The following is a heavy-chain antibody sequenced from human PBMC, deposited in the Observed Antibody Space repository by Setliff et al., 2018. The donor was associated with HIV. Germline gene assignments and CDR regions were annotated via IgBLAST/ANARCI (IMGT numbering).Heavy chain of an antibody. CDR1: GGSISRGAYY. V-gene: IGHV4-31*03. J-gene: IGHJ4*02. D-gene: IGHD1-26*01. CDR2: INNSGRI. CDR3: ARDLREVGGGSYADY. Sequence: SETLSLTCTVSGGSISRGAYYWSWIRQHPGKGLEWIAYINNSGRIYYNPSLKSRVTISVDTSKNQFSLKLSSVTAADTAVHYCARDLREVGGGSYADYWGQGTLVTVSS.